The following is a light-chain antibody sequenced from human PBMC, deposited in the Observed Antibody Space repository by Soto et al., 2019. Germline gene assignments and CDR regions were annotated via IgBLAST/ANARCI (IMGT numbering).Light chain of an antibody. CDR2: AAS. V-gene: IGKV1-39*01. CDR3: QHYNSYSEA. Sequence: DIQMTQSPSSLSASVGDRVTITCRASQSISSYLNWYQQKPGKAPKLLIYAASSLQSGVPSRFSGSGSGTEFTLTISSLQPDDFATYYCQHYNSYSEAFGQGNKVDIK. J-gene: IGKJ1*01. CDR1: QSISSY.